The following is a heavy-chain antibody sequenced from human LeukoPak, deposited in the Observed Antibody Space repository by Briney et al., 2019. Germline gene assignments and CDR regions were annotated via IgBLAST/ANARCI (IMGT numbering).Heavy chain of an antibody. CDR3: AKDLKSMVRGACMDA. V-gene: IGHV3-64*04. CDR2: ISSNGGST. Sequence: GGSLRLSCSASGFTFSRYAMHWVRQAPGKGLEYVSAISSNGGSTYYADSVKGRFTISSDNSKNTLFLQMNSLRAEDTAVYYCAKDLKSMVRGACMDAWGQGTTVSVSS. J-gene: IGHJ6*02. CDR1: GFTFSRYA. D-gene: IGHD3-10*01.